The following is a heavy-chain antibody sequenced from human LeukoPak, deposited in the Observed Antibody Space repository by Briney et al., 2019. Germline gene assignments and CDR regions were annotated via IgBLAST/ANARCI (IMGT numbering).Heavy chain of an antibody. V-gene: IGHV1-46*01. CDR3: AKSSAWTKGWFDP. Sequence: ASVKVSCTASGHTFTSYYMHWVRQAPGQGLEWIGIINPSGGSTTYAQKFQGRVTMTRDTSTSTVYMELSSLRSEDTAVYYCAKSSAWTKGWFDPWGQGTLVTVSS. CDR1: GHTFTSYY. CDR2: INPSGGST. D-gene: IGHD3-22*01. J-gene: IGHJ5*02.